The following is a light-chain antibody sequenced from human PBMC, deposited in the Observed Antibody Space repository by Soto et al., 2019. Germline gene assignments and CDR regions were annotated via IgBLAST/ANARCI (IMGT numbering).Light chain of an antibody. CDR1: QSFSGF. CDR2: DAS. CDR3: QVRDNCFT. V-gene: IGKV3-11*01. Sequence: EIVLTQSPATLSLSPGERATLSCRASQSFSGFLAWYQQKPGQAPRLLIYDASTRATGIPDRLIGSGSGTDFTLTITSLEPEDFAIYYCQVRDNCFTFGPGTKVDIK. J-gene: IGKJ3*01.